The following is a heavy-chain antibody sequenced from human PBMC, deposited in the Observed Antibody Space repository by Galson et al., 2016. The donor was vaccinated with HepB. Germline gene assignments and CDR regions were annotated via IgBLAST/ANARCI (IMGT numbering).Heavy chain of an antibody. Sequence: SLRLSCAASGFTFSNHAMSWVLQAPGKGLEWVSVITGSGVTYYADPVKGRFTISRDKSKNTLFLQMNSLRAEDTAIYYCAIDGIHTSGWYGSWGQGTLVTVSS. D-gene: IGHD6-19*01. CDR2: ITGSGVT. V-gene: IGHV3-23*01. CDR3: AIDGIHTSGWYGS. CDR1: GFTFSNHA. J-gene: IGHJ5*02.